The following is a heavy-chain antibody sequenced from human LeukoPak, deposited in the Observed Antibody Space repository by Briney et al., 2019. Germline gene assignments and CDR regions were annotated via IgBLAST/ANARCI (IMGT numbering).Heavy chain of an antibody. J-gene: IGHJ4*02. CDR3: ADSGYDFVVIDY. CDR1: GYSISSGYY. V-gene: IGHV4-38-2*02. Sequence: MSSETLSLTCTVSGYSISSGYYWGWIRQPPGKGLEWIGSIYHSGSTYYNPSLKSRVTISVDTSKNQFSLKLSSVTAADTAVYYCADSGYDFVVIDYXXQGTLVTVSS. D-gene: IGHD5-12*01. CDR2: IYHSGST.